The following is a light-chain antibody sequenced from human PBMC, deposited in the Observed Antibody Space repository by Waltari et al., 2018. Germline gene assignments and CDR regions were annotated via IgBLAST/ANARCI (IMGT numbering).Light chain of an antibody. CDR2: RND. Sequence: QPVLTQPPSASGPPGQGVTISCSGSSPNIGRNYLSWYPQLPGTAPKLLIDRNDQRPSGVPARFSGSKSGTSASLDISGLRSEDEADYHCATWDDNLSHWVFGGGTKMTVL. J-gene: IGLJ3*02. V-gene: IGLV1-47*01. CDR3: ATWDDNLSHWV. CDR1: SPNIGRNY.